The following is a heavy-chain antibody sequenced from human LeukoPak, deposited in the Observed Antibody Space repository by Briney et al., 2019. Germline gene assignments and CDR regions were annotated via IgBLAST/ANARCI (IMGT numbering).Heavy chain of an antibody. V-gene: IGHV1-2*04. J-gene: IGHJ3*02. CDR2: INPNSGGT. CDR1: GYTFTGYY. D-gene: IGHD3-3*01. CDR3: ARLKPADDFWATADAFDI. Sequence: ASVKVSCKASGYTFTGYYMHWVRQAPGQGLEWMGWINPNSGGTNYAQKFQGWVTMSVDTSKNQFSLKLSSVTAADTAVYDCARLKPADDFWATADAFDIWGQGTMVTVSS.